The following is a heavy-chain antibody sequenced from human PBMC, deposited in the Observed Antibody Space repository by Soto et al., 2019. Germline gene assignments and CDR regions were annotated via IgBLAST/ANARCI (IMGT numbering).Heavy chain of an antibody. D-gene: IGHD2-15*01. V-gene: IGHV4-59*01. CDR1: GFSISSYY. CDR3: ARVGGCSGGSCYSSGYYYYGMDV. Sequence: KTXETLSLTCTVSGFSISSYYWSWIRQPPGKGLEWIGYIYYSGSTNYNPSLKSRVTISVDTSKNQFSLKLSSVTAADTAVYYCARVGGCSGGSCYSSGYYYYGMDVWGQGTTVTVS. CDR2: IYYSGST. J-gene: IGHJ6*02.